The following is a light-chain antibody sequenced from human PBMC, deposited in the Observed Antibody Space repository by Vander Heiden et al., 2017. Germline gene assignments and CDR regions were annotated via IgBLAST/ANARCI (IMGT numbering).Light chain of an antibody. V-gene: IGKV3-20*01. J-gene: IGKJ1*01. CDR2: GAS. Sequence: WTKSPGTVSSSPGERATLSCRASQSVRSNYLAWYQQTPGQAPRLLIYGASRRATGIPDRFSGSGSGTDFTLTISRLEPEDFAVYYCQQDSDSLSTFGQGTKVEVK. CDR3: QQDSDSLST. CDR1: QSVRSNY.